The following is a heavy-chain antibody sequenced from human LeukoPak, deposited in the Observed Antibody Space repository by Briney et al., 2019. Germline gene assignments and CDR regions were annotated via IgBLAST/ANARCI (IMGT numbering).Heavy chain of an antibody. D-gene: IGHD5-12*01. CDR2: IYYSGRT. J-gene: IGHJ6*03. Sequence: SETPSLTCTVSGGSISSSSYYWGWGRQPPGKGVEWIVSIYYSGRTYYNPSLKSRVTISVDTSKNQFSLKLSSVTAADTAVYYCARQRVDLYYYYMDVWGKGTTVTVSS. CDR1: GGSISSSSYY. CDR3: ARQRVDLYYYYMDV. V-gene: IGHV4-39*01.